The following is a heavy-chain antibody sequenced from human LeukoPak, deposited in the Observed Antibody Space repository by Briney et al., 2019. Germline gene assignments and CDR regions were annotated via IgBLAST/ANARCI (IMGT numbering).Heavy chain of an antibody. CDR3: AREGIPGPKDV. CDR2: ISYDGSNK. CDR1: GFTFSSYG. J-gene: IGHJ6*04. D-gene: IGHD2-21*01. V-gene: IGHV3-30*03. Sequence: GGSLRLSCAASGFTFSSYGMHWVRQAPGKGLEWVAVISYDGSNKYYADSVKGRFTISRDNSKNSLYLQMNSLRAEDTAVYYCAREGIPGPKDVWGKGTTVTVSS.